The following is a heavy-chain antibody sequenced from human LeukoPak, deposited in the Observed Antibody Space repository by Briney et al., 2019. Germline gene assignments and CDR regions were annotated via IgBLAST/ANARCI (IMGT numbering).Heavy chain of an antibody. CDR3: ARYGSGSYSDDHFQH. D-gene: IGHD3-10*01. CDR1: GGSISGYY. J-gene: IGHJ1*01. V-gene: IGHV4-59*08. Sequence: SETLSLTCTVSGGSISGYYWSWIRQPPGKGLEWVGFIYYSGSTKYNPSLKSRVTISVDTSKNQFSLKLTSVTAADTAVYYCARYGSGSYSDDHFQHWGQGTLVTVSS. CDR2: IYYSGST.